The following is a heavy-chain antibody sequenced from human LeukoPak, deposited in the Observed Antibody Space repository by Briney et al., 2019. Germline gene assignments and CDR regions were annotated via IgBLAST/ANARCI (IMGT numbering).Heavy chain of an antibody. D-gene: IGHD2-15*01. J-gene: IGHJ5*02. CDR2: VNPNSGGT. Sequence: ASVKVSCKASGHTFTGYYMHWVRQAPGQGLEWMGWVNPNSGGTNYAQKFQGRVTMTRDKSISTAYMELSRLRSDDTAVYYCAREVDIDWFDPWGQGTLVTVSS. CDR1: GHTFTGYY. V-gene: IGHV1-2*02. CDR3: AREVDIDWFDP.